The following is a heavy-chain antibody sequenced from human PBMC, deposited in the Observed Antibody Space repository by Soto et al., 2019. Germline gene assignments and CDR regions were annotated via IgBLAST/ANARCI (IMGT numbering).Heavy chain of an antibody. V-gene: IGHV1-18*01. CDR2: ISAYNGNT. CDR3: ARPHLWGGDCYSPYNCFAP. Sequence: ASVKVSCKASGYTFTSYGISWVRQAPGQGLEWMGWISAYNGNTNYAQKLQGRVTMTTDTSTSTAYMELRSLRSDDTAVYYCARPHLWGGDCYSPYNCFAPGAKGTLVPFS. J-gene: IGHJ5*02. CDR1: GYTFTSYG. D-gene: IGHD2-21*02.